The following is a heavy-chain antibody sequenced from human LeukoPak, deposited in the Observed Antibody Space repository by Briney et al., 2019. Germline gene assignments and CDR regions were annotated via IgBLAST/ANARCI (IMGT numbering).Heavy chain of an antibody. CDR2: IYSGGST. D-gene: IGHD2-21*02. J-gene: IGHJ3*02. Sequence: PGGSLRLSCAASGFTFTTYTMNWVRQAPGKGLEWVSVIYSGGSTYYADSVKGRFTISRDNSKNTLYLQMNSLRAEDTAVYYCARETPCGGDCYSHAFDIWGQGTMVTVSS. V-gene: IGHV3-53*01. CDR3: ARETPCGGDCYSHAFDI. CDR1: GFTFTTYT.